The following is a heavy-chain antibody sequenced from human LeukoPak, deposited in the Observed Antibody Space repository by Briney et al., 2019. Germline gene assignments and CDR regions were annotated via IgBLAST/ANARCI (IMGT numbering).Heavy chain of an antibody. D-gene: IGHD6-19*01. CDR1: GGTFSSYA. Sequence: ASVTVSCKSSGGTFSSYAISWVRQAPGQGLEWMGRIIPILGIANYAQKFQGRVTITADKSTSTAYMELSSLRSEDTAVYYCASIAVATDYYYYYGMDVWGQGTTVTVSS. CDR2: IIPILGIA. CDR3: ASIAVATDYYYYYGMDV. V-gene: IGHV1-69*04. J-gene: IGHJ6*02.